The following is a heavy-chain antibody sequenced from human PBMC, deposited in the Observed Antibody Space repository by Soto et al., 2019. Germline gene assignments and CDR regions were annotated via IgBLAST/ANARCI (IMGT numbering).Heavy chain of an antibody. D-gene: IGHD2-8*01. CDR3: SRHEEGRRMVFYGMDV. CDR2: VRSKIHNYAT. Sequence: GGSLRLSCSASGFTFSRSDLHWVRQAPGKGLEWVGRVRSKIHNYATSFADSVRGTFTISRNASHNTVSLEMSGLKSEDTALYYCSRHEEGRRMVFYGMDVWGQGTTVTVS. CDR1: GFTFSRSD. J-gene: IGHJ6*02. V-gene: IGHV3-73*01.